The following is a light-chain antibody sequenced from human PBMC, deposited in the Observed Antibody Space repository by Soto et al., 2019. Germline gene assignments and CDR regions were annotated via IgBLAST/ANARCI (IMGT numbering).Light chain of an antibody. Sequence: EVILTQFPATLSMSPGESATLSCRASENIRTSLAWYQHRPGQPPRLLIYDAFNRATGIPPRFSGGGSGTDFTLTISGLEPEDFAVYYCQQRASWPPFIFGGGTKVEIK. J-gene: IGKJ4*01. CDR2: DAF. CDR1: ENIRTS. CDR3: QQRASWPPFI. V-gene: IGKV3-11*01.